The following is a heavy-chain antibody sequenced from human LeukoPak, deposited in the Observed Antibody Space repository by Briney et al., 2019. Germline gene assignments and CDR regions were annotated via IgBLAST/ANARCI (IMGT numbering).Heavy chain of an antibody. D-gene: IGHD3/OR15-3a*01. V-gene: IGHV4-39*01. CDR1: GGSIRRSPYD. J-gene: IGHJ4*02. CDR3: GKYDFWTNQYMGDN. Sequence: SETLSLTCIVSGGSIRRSPYDWGWTRQPPGKGLEWISSIHYTATTYYNTPLKTRLNISVDTSKNKFTVQFNSVTAADTAVYYCGKYDFWTNQYMGDNWGQGTLVTVSS. CDR2: IHYTATT.